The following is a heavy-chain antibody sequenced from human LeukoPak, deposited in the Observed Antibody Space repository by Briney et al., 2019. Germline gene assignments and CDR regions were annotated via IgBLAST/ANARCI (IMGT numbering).Heavy chain of an antibody. J-gene: IGHJ4*02. Sequence: GGSLRLSCAASGFTFSSYGMHWVRQAPGKGLEWVAFIRYDGSNKYYADSVKGRFTIPKDNSKNTLYLQMNSLRAEDTAVYYCAKDSGYSGYNSGFDYWGQGTLVTVSS. D-gene: IGHD5-12*01. CDR3: AKDSGYSGYNSGFDY. CDR2: IRYDGSNK. V-gene: IGHV3-30*02. CDR1: GFTFSSYG.